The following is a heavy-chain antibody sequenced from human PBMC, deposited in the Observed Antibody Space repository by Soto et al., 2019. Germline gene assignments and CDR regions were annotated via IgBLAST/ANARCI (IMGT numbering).Heavy chain of an antibody. D-gene: IGHD6-13*01. CDR1: GGSISSGDYY. CDR3: ARDTANHSSSSRWFDP. V-gene: IGHV4-30-4*01. Sequence: PSETLSLTCTVSGGSISSGDYYWSWIRQPPGKGLEWIGYIYYSGSTYYNPSLKSRVTISVDTSKNQFSLKLSSVTAADTAVYYCARDTANHSSSSRWFDPWGQGTLVTVSS. J-gene: IGHJ5*02. CDR2: IYYSGST.